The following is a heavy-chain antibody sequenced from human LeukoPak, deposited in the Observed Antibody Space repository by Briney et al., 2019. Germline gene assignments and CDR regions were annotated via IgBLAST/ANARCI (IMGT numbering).Heavy chain of an antibody. V-gene: IGHV1-69*01. Sequence: ASVKVSCKASGGTFSSYAISWVRQAPGQGLERMGGIIPIFGTANYAQKFQGRVTITADESTSTAYMELSSLRSEDTAVYYCAREVHDVPAATHYYYYYMYVWGKGTTVTVSS. CDR3: AREVHDVPAATHYYYYYMYV. J-gene: IGHJ6*03. CDR1: GGTFSSYA. D-gene: IGHD2-2*01. CDR2: IIPIFGTA.